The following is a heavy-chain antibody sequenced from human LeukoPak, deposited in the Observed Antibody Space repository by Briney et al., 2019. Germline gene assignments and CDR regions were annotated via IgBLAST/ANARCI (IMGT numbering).Heavy chain of an antibody. D-gene: IGHD3-22*01. J-gene: IGHJ4*02. Sequence: GESLKISCKGSGYSFTSYWIGWVRQMPGKGLEWMGIIYPGDSDTRYSPSFQGQVTISADKSISTAYLQWSSLKASDTAMYYCARRAVYYYDSSGYYPTMSFDYWGQGTLVTVSS. CDR3: ARRAVYYYDSSGYYPTMSFDY. CDR1: GYSFTSYW. V-gene: IGHV5-51*01. CDR2: IYPGDSDT.